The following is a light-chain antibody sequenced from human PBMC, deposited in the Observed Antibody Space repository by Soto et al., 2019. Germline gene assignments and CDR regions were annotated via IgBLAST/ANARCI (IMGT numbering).Light chain of an antibody. CDR2: DVS. J-gene: IGLJ1*01. V-gene: IGLV2-14*01. CDR3: SSYTSSSTRV. Sequence: QSALTQPASVSGSPGQSITISRTGTSSDVGGYNYVSWYQQHPGKAPKLMIYDVSNRPSGVSNRFSGSKSGNTASLSISGLQAEDEADYYRSSYTSSSTRVFGTGTKVTVL. CDR1: SSDVGGYNY.